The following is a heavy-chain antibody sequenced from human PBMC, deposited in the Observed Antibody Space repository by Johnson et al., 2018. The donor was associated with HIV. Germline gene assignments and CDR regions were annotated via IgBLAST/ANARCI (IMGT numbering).Heavy chain of an antibody. D-gene: IGHD1-20*01. V-gene: IGHV3-64*01. J-gene: IGHJ3*02. Sequence: VQLVESGGGLVQPGGSLRLSCTPSRFTFSNYAIYWVRQAPGKGLEYVSSIRSNVGRTYYANSVKGRFTVSRDNSNNTLYLQMGSLRAEDMAVYYCARGIPTLPLTGTRGFDIWGQGTMVTVSS. CDR2: IRSNVGRT. CDR3: ARGIPTLPLTGTRGFDI. CDR1: RFTFSNYA.